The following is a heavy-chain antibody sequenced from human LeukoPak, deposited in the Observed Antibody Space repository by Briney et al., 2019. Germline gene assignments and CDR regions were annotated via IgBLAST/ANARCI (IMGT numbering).Heavy chain of an antibody. CDR1: GYSFTSYW. V-gene: IGHV5-51*01. J-gene: IGHJ4*02. CDR3: ARTLVVVPTAMSRFCDY. Sequence: GESLKISCKGSGYSFTSYWIGWVRQMPGKGLEWMGIIYPDDSDTRYSPSFQGQVTISADKSISTAYLQWSSLEASDTAMYYCARTLVVVPTAMSRFCDYWGQGTLVTVSS. CDR2: IYPDDSDT. D-gene: IGHD2-2*01.